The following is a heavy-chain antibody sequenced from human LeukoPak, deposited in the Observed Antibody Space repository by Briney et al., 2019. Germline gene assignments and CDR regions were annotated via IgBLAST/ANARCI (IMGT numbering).Heavy chain of an antibody. CDR3: ARGHTNKGFDH. Sequence: GASVKVSCKASGYTFIGYYIHWVRQAPGQGLEWMGWINPNSGGTNYAQKFQGRVTMTRDTSISTAYMELSGLRSDDTAVYYCARGHTNKGFDHWGQGTLVSVSS. CDR2: INPNSGGT. D-gene: IGHD1/OR15-1a*01. CDR1: GYTFIGYY. V-gene: IGHV1-2*02. J-gene: IGHJ4*02.